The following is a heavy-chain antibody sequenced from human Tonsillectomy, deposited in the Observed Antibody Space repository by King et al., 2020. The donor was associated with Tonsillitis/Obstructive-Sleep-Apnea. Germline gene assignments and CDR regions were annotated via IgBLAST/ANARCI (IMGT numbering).Heavy chain of an antibody. Sequence: VQLVESGGGVVQPGRSLRLSCAASGFIFSSYAMHWVRQAPGKGLELVAVISYDGSNKYYADSVKGRFTISRDNSKNTLYLQMNSLRAEDTAVYYCARDLIVVPAAMMDYWGQGTLVTVSS. V-gene: IGHV3-30*01. J-gene: IGHJ4*02. CDR1: GFIFSSYA. D-gene: IGHD2-2*01. CDR3: ARDLIVVPAAMMDY. CDR2: ISYDGSNK.